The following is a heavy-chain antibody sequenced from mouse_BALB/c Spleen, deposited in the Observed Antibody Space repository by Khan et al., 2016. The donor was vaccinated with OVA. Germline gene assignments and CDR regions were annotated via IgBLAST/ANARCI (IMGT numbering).Heavy chain of an antibody. V-gene: IGHV2-2*01. CDR3: ARNSYMYDFTY. CDR2: IWSGGKT. CDR1: GFALTTYG. D-gene: IGHD2-14*01. J-gene: IGHJ3*01. Sequence: QGQRKQSGPGLVQPSQSLSITCTVSGFALTTYGVHWVRQSPGKGLEWLGLIWSGGKTDYNAAFISRLSITKDNSKSQVFFHIHSLQADDTAMYYCARNSYMYDFTYWGQGTLVTVSA.